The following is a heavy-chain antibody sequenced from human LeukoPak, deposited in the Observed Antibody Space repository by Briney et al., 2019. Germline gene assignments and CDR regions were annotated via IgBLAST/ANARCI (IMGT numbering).Heavy chain of an antibody. Sequence: GGSLRLSCEASAFTFSSYTMSWVRQAPGKGLEWVSSISGSGGSTYYADSVKGRFTTSRDNSKNTLNLQMNSLRAEDTAVYYCAKDRVGGSFWDFDYWGQGTLVTVSS. CDR2: ISGSGGST. V-gene: IGHV3-23*01. CDR1: AFTFSSYT. J-gene: IGHJ4*02. D-gene: IGHD1-26*01. CDR3: AKDRVGGSFWDFDY.